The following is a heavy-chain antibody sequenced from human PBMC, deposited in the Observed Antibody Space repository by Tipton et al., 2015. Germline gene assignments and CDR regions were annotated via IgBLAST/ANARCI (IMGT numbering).Heavy chain of an antibody. D-gene: IGHD3-3*01. Sequence: GSLRLSCAASGFIFSDYYMSWIRQAPGKGLEWFSYITSSGSTIYYADSVKGRFTISRDNAKNSLYLQMNSLRAEDTAVYYCARVTYYDLWSGYRRALYGMDVWGQGTTVTVSS. CDR1: GFIFSDYY. CDR3: ARVTYYDLWSGYRRALYGMDV. J-gene: IGHJ6*02. V-gene: IGHV3-11*01. CDR2: ITSSGSTI.